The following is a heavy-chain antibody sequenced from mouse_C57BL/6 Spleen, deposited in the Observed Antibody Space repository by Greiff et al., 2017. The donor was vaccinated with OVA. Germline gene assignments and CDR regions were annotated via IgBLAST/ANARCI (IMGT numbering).Heavy chain of an antibody. CDR1: GYTFTSYG. CDR2: IYPRSGNT. V-gene: IGHV1-81*01. J-gene: IGHJ4*01. Sequence: QVQLQQSGAELARPGASVKLSCKASGYTFTSYGISWVKQRTGQGLEWIGEIYPRSGNTYYNEKFKGKATLTADKSSSTAYMELRSLTSEDSAVYFCARSNWDTDLYYYAMDDWGQGTSVTVSS. CDR3: ARSNWDTDLYYYAMDD. D-gene: IGHD4-1*01.